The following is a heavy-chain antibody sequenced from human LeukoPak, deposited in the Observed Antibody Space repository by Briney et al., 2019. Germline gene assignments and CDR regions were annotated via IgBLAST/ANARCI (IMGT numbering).Heavy chain of an antibody. CDR1: GFTFRSHA. J-gene: IGHJ6*02. V-gene: IGHV3-21*01. D-gene: IGHD3-10*01. CDR3: ARVYYGSGSYYKKGPYYYYGMDV. CDR2: ISSSSSYI. Sequence: GGSLRLSCAASGFTFRSHAMSWVRQAPGKGLEWVSSISSSSSYIYYADSVKGRFTISRDNAKNSLYLQMNSLRAEDTAVYYCARVYYGSGSYYKKGPYYYYGMDVWGQGTTVTVSS.